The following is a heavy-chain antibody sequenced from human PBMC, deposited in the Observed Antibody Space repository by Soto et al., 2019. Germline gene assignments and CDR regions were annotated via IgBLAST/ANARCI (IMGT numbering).Heavy chain of an antibody. CDR1: GGSISSGGYY. Sequence: QVQLQESGPGLVKPSHTLSLTCTVSGGSISSGGYYWSWIRQHPGKGLEWIGYIYYSGSTYYNPSLKSRVTISVDTSKNQFSLKLSSVTAADTAVYYCARGGYGDYVHWNDYWGQGTLVTVSS. J-gene: IGHJ4*02. CDR3: ARGGYGDYVHWNDY. D-gene: IGHD4-17*01. CDR2: IYYSGST. V-gene: IGHV4-31*03.